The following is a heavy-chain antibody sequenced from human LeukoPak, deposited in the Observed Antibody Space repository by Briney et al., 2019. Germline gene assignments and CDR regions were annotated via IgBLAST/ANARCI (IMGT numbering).Heavy chain of an antibody. V-gene: IGHV3-23*01. CDR1: GLSFGNYA. CDR3: VKDPRDTYGTNWFVS. D-gene: IGHD2-21*01. Sequence: GGSLRLSCVASGLSFGNYAMSWVRQAPGKGLQWVSQISGTGGATWYAGFARDRFTISRDNSKKTLYLQMSGLRVEDTAMYYCVKDPRDTYGTNWFVSWGQGTLLIVSS. CDR2: ISGTGGAT. J-gene: IGHJ5*01.